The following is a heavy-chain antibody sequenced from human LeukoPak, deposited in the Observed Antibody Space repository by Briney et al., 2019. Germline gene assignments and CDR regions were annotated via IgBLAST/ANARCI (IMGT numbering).Heavy chain of an antibody. CDR3: ARDIVLMVYAISPGY. J-gene: IGHJ4*02. CDR2: ISYDGSNK. D-gene: IGHD2-8*01. Sequence: GGSLRLSCAASGFTFSSYAMHWVRQAPGKGLEWVAVISYDGSNKYYADSVKGRFTISRDNSQNTLYLQMNSLRAADTAVYYCARDIVLMVYAISPGYWGQGTLVTVSS. CDR1: GFTFSSYA. V-gene: IGHV3-30*04.